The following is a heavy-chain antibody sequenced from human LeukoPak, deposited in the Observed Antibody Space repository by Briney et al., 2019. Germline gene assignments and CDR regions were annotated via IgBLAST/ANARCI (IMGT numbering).Heavy chain of an antibody. D-gene: IGHD6-19*01. Sequence: PGGTLRLSCAASGFTFSSYAMSWVRQAPGKGLEWVSVISGSGGSTYYADSVKGRFTISRDNAKNSLYLQMNSLRAEDTAVYYCARGAVGVAVAGTTIEYFQHWGQGTLVTVSS. V-gene: IGHV3-23*01. J-gene: IGHJ1*01. CDR3: ARGAVGVAVAGTTIEYFQH. CDR1: GFTFSSYA. CDR2: ISGSGGST.